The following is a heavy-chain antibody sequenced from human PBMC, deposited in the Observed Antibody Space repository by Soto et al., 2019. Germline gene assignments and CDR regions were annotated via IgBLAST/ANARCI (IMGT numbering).Heavy chain of an antibody. CDR2: INHSGST. Sequence: QVQLQQWGAGLLKPSETLSLTCAVYGGSFSGYYWCWIRQPPGKGLLGIGEINHSGSTNYNPSLERRLNISIDASKYQFSRKLRSVAAADTEVYYCARGAVTYYGFWSGYYTANWFDPWGQGTLVTVSS. D-gene: IGHD3-3*01. CDR1: GGSFSGYY. V-gene: IGHV4-34*01. J-gene: IGHJ5*02. CDR3: ARGAVTYYGFWSGYYTANWFDP.